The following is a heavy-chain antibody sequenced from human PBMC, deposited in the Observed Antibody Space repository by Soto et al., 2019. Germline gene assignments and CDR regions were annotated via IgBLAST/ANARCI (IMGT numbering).Heavy chain of an antibody. V-gene: IGHV3-33*01. CDR3: ARTPKNRSGSHRYYYYGMDV. CDR1: GFTFSSYG. Sequence: SGGSLRLSCAASGFTFSSYGMHWVRQAPGKGLEWVAVIWYDGSNKYYADSVKGRFTISRDNSKNTLYLQMNSLRAEDTAVYYCARTPKNRSGSHRYYYYGMDVWGQGTTVTVSS. D-gene: IGHD3-10*01. CDR2: IWYDGSNK. J-gene: IGHJ6*02.